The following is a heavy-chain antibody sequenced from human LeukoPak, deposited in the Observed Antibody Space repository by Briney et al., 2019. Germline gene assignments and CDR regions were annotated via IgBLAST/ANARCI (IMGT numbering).Heavy chain of an antibody. D-gene: IGHD3-22*01. CDR3: ARGQDSSGYYYFFDY. J-gene: IGHJ4*02. V-gene: IGHV3-66*01. CDR1: GITVSSNY. CDR2: IYSDGDT. Sequence: GGSLRLSCAASGITVSSNYISWVRQAPGKGLEWVSAIYSDGDTYYADSVKGRFTISRDNSKNTLFLQMNSLRAEDTAVYYCARGQDSSGYYYFFDYWGQGTLVTVSS.